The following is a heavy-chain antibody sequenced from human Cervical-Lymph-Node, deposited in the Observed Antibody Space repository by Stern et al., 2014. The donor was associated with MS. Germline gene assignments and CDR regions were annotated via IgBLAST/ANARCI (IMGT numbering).Heavy chain of an antibody. Sequence: QLQLQESGPGLVKPSETLSLTCTVSGGSISSSSYYWGWIRQPPGKGLEWIGSIYYSGSTYYNPSLKSRVTISVDTSQNQFSLKRTSVTAADTAVYYCARLLEDYWYFDLWGRGTLVTVSS. CDR3: ARLLEDYWYFDL. CDR1: GGSISSSSYY. CDR2: IYYSGST. J-gene: IGHJ2*01. V-gene: IGHV4-39*01.